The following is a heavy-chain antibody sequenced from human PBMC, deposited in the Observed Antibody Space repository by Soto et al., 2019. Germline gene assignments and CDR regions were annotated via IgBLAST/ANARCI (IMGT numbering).Heavy chain of an antibody. CDR1: GFTISSYW. D-gene: IGHD2-15*01. Sequence: EVQLVESGGGLVQPGGSLRLSCAASGFTISSYWMHWVRQAPGKGLVWVSRINTDGSSTSYAESVKGRFTTFRDNAKNTRYLQMNSLRAEDTAVYYCTRRLSVVGTSSFDYWGQGTLVTVS. CDR2: INTDGSST. J-gene: IGHJ4*02. CDR3: TRRLSVVGTSSFDY. V-gene: IGHV3-74*01.